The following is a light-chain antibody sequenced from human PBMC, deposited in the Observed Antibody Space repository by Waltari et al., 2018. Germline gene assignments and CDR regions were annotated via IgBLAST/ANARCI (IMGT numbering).Light chain of an antibody. CDR2: GAS. Sequence: EIVLTQSPGTLSLSPGDRATLSCRASQIVSSGYLAWYQAKPGQAPRLLIHGASSMATGIPDRFSGSGSGTDFTLSIRRLEPEDFAVYFCQQYGNSPWTFGQGTKV. V-gene: IGKV3-20*01. CDR1: QIVSSGY. J-gene: IGKJ1*01. CDR3: QQYGNSPWT.